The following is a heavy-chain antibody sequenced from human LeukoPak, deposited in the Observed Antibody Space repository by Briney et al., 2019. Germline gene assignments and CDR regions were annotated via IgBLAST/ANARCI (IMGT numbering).Heavy chain of an antibody. CDR1: GGSFSGYY. CDR2: INHSGST. D-gene: IGHD6-13*01. CDR3: ARGPKRWVDRVAAAGKRPFDY. V-gene: IGHV4-34*01. J-gene: IGHJ4*02. Sequence: HSETLSLTCAVYGGSFSGYYWSWIRQPPGKGLEWIEEINHSGSTNYNPSLKSRVTISVDTSKNQFSLKLSSVTAADTAVYYCARGPKRWVDRVAAAGKRPFDYWGQGTLVTVSS.